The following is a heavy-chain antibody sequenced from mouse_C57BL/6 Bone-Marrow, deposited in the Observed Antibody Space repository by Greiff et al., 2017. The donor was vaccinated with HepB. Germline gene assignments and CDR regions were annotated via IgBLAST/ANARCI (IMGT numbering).Heavy chain of an antibody. CDR1: GYTFTSYW. CDR3: ARGGFCGYDGGDY. V-gene: IGHV1-55*01. Sequence: VQLQQPGAELVKPGASVKMSCKASGYTFTSYWITWVKQRPGQGLEWIGDIYPGSGSTNYNEKFKSKATLTVDTSTSTAYMQLSSLTSEDSAVYYCARGGFCGYDGGDYWGQGTTLTVSS. CDR2: IYPGSGST. D-gene: IGHD2-2*01. J-gene: IGHJ2*01.